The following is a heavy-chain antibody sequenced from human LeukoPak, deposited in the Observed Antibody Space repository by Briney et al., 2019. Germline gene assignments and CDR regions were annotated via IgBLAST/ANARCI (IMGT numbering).Heavy chain of an antibody. D-gene: IGHD3-22*01. J-gene: IGHJ3*02. V-gene: IGHV3-15*01. CDR3: TTPEPRDDSSGYSVNDAFDI. CDR1: GFSFNNAW. CDR2: IQSKSDGGTT. Sequence: PGGSLRLSCRASGFSFNNAWMNWVRQAPGKGLEWVGRIQSKSDGGTTEYAAPVKGRFTISRDDSKNTLYLQMNSLKIEDTGVYYCTTPEPRDDSSGYSVNDAFDIGGQGTMVTVSS.